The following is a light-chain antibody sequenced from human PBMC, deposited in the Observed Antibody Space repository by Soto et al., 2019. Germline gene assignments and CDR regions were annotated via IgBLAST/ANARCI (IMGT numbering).Light chain of an antibody. Sequence: QSALTQPPSASGSPGQSVTISCTGTSSDVGGYNYVSWYQQHPGKAPKLMIYEVSKRPSGVPDRFSGSKSGNTASLTVSGLQAEDEADYYFSSYAGRNNWVFGGGTKLTVL. V-gene: IGLV2-8*01. J-gene: IGLJ3*02. CDR3: SSYAGRNNWV. CDR1: SSDVGGYNY. CDR2: EVS.